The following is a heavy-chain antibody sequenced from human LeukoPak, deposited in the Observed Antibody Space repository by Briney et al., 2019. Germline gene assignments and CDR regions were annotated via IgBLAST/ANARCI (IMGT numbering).Heavy chain of an antibody. CDR2: IIPILGIA. V-gene: IGHV1-69*04. D-gene: IGHD3-3*01. CDR1: GGTFSSYA. CDR3: ATAGRISNFGVAPYDFYY. Sequence: SVKVSCKASGGTFSSYAISWVRQAPGQGLEWMGRIIPILGIAIYAQKFQDRVTMTEDTSTDTAYMELSRLRSEDTAVYYCATAGRISNFGVAPYDFYYWGQGTLVTVSS. J-gene: IGHJ4*02.